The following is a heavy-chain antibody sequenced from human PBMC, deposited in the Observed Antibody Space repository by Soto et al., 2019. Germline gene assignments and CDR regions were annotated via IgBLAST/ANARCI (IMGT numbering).Heavy chain of an antibody. CDR1: GGSISSAGYY. D-gene: IGHD2-8*02. J-gene: IGHJ4*02. V-gene: IGHV4-31*03. Sequence: LCLTCTVSGGSISSAGYYWSWIRQHPGKGLEWIGYVFYSGSTYYNPSLKSRVTISVDTSKNQFSLKLTSVTAADTAVYYCAREKITGLFDYWGQGTLVTVSS. CDR3: AREKITGLFDY. CDR2: VFYSGST.